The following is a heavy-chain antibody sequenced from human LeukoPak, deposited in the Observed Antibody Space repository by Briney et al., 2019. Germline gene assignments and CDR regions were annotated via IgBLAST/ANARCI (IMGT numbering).Heavy chain of an antibody. CDR2: IRNKANSYTT. D-gene: IGHD1-26*01. J-gene: IGHJ4*02. CDR3: AREWDSGSYYLGYFDY. Sequence: EGSLRLSCAASGFTFSDHYMDWVRQAPGKGLEWVGRIRNKANSYTTEYAASVKGRFTISRDDSKNSLYLQMNSLKCEDTAVYYCAREWDSGSYYLGYFDYWGQGTLVTVSS. CDR1: GFTFSDHY. V-gene: IGHV3-72*01.